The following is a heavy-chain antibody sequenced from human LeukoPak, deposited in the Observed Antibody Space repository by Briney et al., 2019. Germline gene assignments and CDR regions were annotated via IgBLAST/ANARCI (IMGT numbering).Heavy chain of an antibody. J-gene: IGHJ4*02. D-gene: IGHD5-24*01. CDR1: GGTFISYA. V-gene: IGHV1-69*13. CDR2: IIPIFGTA. CDR3: ARDTGSGDGYTY. Sequence: ASVKVSCKASGGTFISYAISWVRQAPGQGLEWMGGIIPIFGTANYAQKFQGRVTITADESTSTAYMELSSLRSEDTAVYYCARDTGSGDGYTYWGQGTLVTVSS.